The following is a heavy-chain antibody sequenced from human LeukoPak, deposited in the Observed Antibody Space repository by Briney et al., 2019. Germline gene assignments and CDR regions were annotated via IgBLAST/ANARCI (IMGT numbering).Heavy chain of an antibody. J-gene: IGHJ4*02. D-gene: IGHD3-22*01. CDR1: AGSISSSSYY. Sequence: SETLSLTCTVSAGSISSSSYYWGWLRQPPGKGLEWIGSICYSKSTYYNPSLKSRVTISVDTSKNQCSLKLSSVTAADTAVYYGARDLYYYDSSSYYLFDSWGQGTLVTVSS. CDR3: ARDLYYYDSSSYYLFDS. V-gene: IGHV4-39*07. CDR2: ICYSKST.